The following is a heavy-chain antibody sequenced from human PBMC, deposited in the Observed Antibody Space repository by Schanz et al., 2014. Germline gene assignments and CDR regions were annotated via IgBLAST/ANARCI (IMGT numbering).Heavy chain of an antibody. CDR2: IKQDESER. CDR3: XKDLQRELLRDDHYYGMDV. Sequence: VQLVESGGGVVQPGGSLRLSCAASGFSFSGSGMHWVRQAPGKGLEWVANIKQDESERSYVDSVKGRFTTSRDNSKNTMYXXXNSLRAEDTAVYYXXKDLQRELLRDDHYYGMDVWGQGTTVTVSS. V-gene: IGHV3-7*01. CDR1: GFSFSGSG. D-gene: IGHD1-26*01. J-gene: IGHJ6*02.